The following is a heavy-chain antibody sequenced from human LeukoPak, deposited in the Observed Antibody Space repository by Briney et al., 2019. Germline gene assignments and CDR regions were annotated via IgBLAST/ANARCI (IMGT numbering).Heavy chain of an antibody. J-gene: IGHJ6*04. V-gene: IGHV1-69*13. CDR2: IIPSFGTA. Sequence: ASVKVSCKASGGTFSSYAISWVRQAPGQGLEWMGGIIPSFGTANYAQKFQGRVTITADESTSTAYMELSSLRSEDTAVYYCARGSYDILTGYYSDYYGMDVWGKGTTVTVSS. CDR3: ARGSYDILTGYYSDYYGMDV. CDR1: GGTFSSYA. D-gene: IGHD3-9*01.